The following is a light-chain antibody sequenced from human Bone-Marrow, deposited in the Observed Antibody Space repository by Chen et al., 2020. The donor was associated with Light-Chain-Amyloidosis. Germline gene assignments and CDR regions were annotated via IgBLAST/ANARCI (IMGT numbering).Light chain of an antibody. CDR2: DDS. V-gene: IGLV3-21*02. J-gene: IGLJ3*02. Sequence: SYVLTQPSSVSLAPGQPATLACGGNNIGSTSVHCYQQTPGQAPLLVVYDDSDRPSGIPERLSGSNSGNTATLTISRVEAGDEADYYCQVWDRSSDRPVFGGGTKLTVL. CDR3: QVWDRSSDRPV. CDR1: NIGSTS.